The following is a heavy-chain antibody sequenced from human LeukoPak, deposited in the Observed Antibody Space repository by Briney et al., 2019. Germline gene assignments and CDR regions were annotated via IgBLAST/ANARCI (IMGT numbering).Heavy chain of an antibody. CDR1: GGSINSGSYY. Sequence: SSETLSLTCTVSGGSINSGSYYWSWIRQPAGKGLEWIGRISTSGSTNYNPSLKSRVTMSVDTSKNQFSLMLSSVTAADTAVYYCASVVVVAASLYNWFDPWGQGTLVTVSS. V-gene: IGHV4-61*02. J-gene: IGHJ5*02. CDR3: ASVVVVAASLYNWFDP. CDR2: ISTSGST. D-gene: IGHD2-15*01.